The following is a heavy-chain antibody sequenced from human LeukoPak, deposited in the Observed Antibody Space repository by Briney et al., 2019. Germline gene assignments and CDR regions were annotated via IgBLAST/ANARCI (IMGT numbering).Heavy chain of an antibody. D-gene: IGHD2-2*01. J-gene: IGHJ4*02. V-gene: IGHV4-34*01. CDR3: ASYWGGYCSSTSCYREGFDY. CDR2: INHSGST. CDR1: GGSFSGYY. Sequence: PSETLSLTCAVYGGSFSGYYWGWIRQPPGKGLEWIGEINHSGSTNYNPSLESRVTISVDTSKNQFSLKLSSVTAADTAVYYCASYWGGYCSSTSCYREGFDYWGQGTLVTVSS.